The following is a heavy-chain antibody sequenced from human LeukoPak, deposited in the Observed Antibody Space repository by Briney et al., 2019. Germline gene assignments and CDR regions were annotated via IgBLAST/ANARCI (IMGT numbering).Heavy chain of an antibody. V-gene: IGHV3-23*01. J-gene: IGHJ4*02. CDR3: ARAPVTSCSGDLCYPFDY. CDR2: TSSSDAGT. D-gene: IGHD2-21*01. Sequence: GGSLRLSCAASGFTLNNYAMSWVRQAPGKGLEWVSATSSSDAGTYHADSVRGRFTISRDNSKNTLYLQMNSLRAEDAAVYYSARAPVTSCSGDLCYPFDYWGQGTLVTVSS. CDR1: GFTLNNYA.